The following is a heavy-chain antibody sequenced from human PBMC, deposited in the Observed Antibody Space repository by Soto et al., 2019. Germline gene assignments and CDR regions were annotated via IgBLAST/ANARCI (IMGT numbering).Heavy chain of an antibody. CDR1: GFTFSSYW. J-gene: IGHJ3*02. CDR3: ARSVDTVVARAFDI. Sequence: EVQLVESGGGLVQPGGSLRLSCAASGFTFSSYWMSWVRQAPGTGLEWVANIKQDGSEKHYVDSVKGRYTVSRDNAENSLYLQMNSLRGEDTAVYYCARSVDTVVARAFDIWGQGTLVTVSS. CDR2: IKQDGSEK. D-gene: IGHD5-18*01. V-gene: IGHV3-7*05.